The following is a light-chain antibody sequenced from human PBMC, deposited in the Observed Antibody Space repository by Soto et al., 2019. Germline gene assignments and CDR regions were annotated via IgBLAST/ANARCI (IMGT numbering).Light chain of an antibody. CDR3: QQSYSSPWT. J-gene: IGKJ1*01. V-gene: IGKV1-39*01. Sequence: DIQMTQSPSSLSASVGDRVTITCRASQSISSNLNWYQQKPGKAPKLLIYAASSLQSGVPSGFSGSGSGTDFTLTISSLHPEDFATYYCQQSYSSPWTFRQGTKVEI. CDR1: QSISSN. CDR2: AAS.